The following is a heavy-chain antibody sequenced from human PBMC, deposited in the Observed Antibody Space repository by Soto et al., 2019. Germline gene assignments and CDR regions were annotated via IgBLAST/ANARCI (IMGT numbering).Heavy chain of an antibody. D-gene: IGHD5-12*01. CDR1: GFTFSSYT. CDR3: ARFGYTTEAP. Sequence: EVQLVESGGGLVKPGGSLRLSCAASGFTFSSYTMIWVRQAPGKGLEWVSSISSSSSYIYYADSVKGRFTISRDNAKNSVYLQMTSLRAEDTAVYYCARFGYTTEAPCGQGTLVTVSS. V-gene: IGHV3-21*01. J-gene: IGHJ5*02. CDR2: ISSSSSYI.